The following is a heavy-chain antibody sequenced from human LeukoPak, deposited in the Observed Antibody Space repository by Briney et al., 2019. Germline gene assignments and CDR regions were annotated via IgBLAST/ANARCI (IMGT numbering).Heavy chain of an antibody. CDR2: ISGSGTST. D-gene: IGHD3-9*01. CDR1: GFTFSSYG. Sequence: PGGSLRLSCAAPGFTFSSYGMSWVRQAPGKGLEWVSAISGSGTSTYYADSVKGRFTISRDNSKNTLYLQMNSLRAEDTVVYYCAKGNYDILTGYLYYFDYWGQGTLVTVSS. CDR3: AKGNYDILTGYLYYFDY. J-gene: IGHJ4*02. V-gene: IGHV3-23*01.